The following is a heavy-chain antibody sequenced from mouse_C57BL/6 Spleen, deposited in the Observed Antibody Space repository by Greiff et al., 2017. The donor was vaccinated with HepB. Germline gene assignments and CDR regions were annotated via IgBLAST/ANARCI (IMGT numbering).Heavy chain of an antibody. Sequence: QVHVKQSGTELVKPGASVKLSCKASGYTFTSYWMHWVKQRPGQGLEWIGNINPSNGGTNYNEKFKSKATLTVDKSSSTAYMQLSSLTSEDSAVYYCARDNWDYFDYWGQGTTLTVSS. J-gene: IGHJ2*01. CDR2: INPSNGGT. V-gene: IGHV1-53*01. CDR1: GYTFTSYW. CDR3: ARDNWDYFDY. D-gene: IGHD4-1*01.